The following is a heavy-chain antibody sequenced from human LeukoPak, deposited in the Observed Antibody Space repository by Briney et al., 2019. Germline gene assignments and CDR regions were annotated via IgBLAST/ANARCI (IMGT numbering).Heavy chain of an antibody. CDR2: MNPNSGNT. CDR3: ARDGSYYYDSSGYYNWFDP. J-gene: IGHJ5*02. V-gene: IGHV1-8*03. CDR1: GYTFTSYD. Sequence: ASVKVSCKASGYTFTSYDINWVRQATGQGLEWMGWMNPNSGNTGYAQKFQGRVTITRNTSISTAYMELSSLRSEDTAVYYCARDGSYYYDSSGYYNWFDPWGQGTLVTVSS. D-gene: IGHD3-22*01.